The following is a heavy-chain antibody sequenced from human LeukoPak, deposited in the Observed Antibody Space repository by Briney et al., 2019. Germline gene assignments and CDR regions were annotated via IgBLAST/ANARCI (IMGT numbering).Heavy chain of an antibody. V-gene: IGHV1-8*01. CDR3: ARGGIFGIVPTYFYYSMDV. Sequence: ASVKVSCKASGYTFTSYDINWVRQATGQGLEWMGWMNPNSGNTGYAQKFQGRVTMTRNTSISTAYMELSSLRSEDTAIYYCARGGIFGIVPTYFYYSMDVWGKGTMVTVSS. D-gene: IGHD3-3*01. CDR2: MNPNSGNT. J-gene: IGHJ6*03. CDR1: GYTFTSYD.